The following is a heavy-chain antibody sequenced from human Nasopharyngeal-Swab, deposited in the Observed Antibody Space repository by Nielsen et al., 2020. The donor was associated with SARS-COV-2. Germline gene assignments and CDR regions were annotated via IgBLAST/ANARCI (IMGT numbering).Heavy chain of an antibody. CDR2: ICPGDSDT. V-gene: IGHV5-51*01. J-gene: IGHJ5*02. CDR1: GYSFTSYW. CDR3: SRDGSGSYSNWFDP. D-gene: IGHD3-10*01. Sequence: GESLKISCKSSGYSFTSYWNGWVRQMPGQGLEWMGIICPGDSDTRYSPPFQGQVTISADKSISTAYLQWSSLKASDTAMYYCSRDGSGSYSNWFDPWGQGTLVTVSS.